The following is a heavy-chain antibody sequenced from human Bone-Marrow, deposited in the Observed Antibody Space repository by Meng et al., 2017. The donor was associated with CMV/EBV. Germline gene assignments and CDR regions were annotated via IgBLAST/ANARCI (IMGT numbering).Heavy chain of an antibody. Sequence: GSVSGYYWSWIRQPPGKGMEWIGEINHSGSTNYNPSIKSRVTISVDTSKNQFSLKLSSVTAADTAVYYCARGGDFWSGSPPAYFDYWGQGTLVTVSS. CDR1: GSVSGYY. CDR3: ARGGDFWSGSPPAYFDY. CDR2: INHSGST. J-gene: IGHJ4*02. V-gene: IGHV4-34*01. D-gene: IGHD3-3*01.